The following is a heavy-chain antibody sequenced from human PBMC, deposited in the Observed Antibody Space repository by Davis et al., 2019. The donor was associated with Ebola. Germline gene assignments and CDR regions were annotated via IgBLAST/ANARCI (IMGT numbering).Heavy chain of an antibody. D-gene: IGHD3-10*01. V-gene: IGHV3-7*01. CDR2: INQDGSEK. CDR1: GFTFSSYW. Sequence: GGSLRLSCAASGFTFSSYWMHWVRQAPGKGLDWVANINQDGSEKYYVDSVKGRFTISRDNAKNSLYLQMNSLRAEDTAVYYCARGGLLWFGELFYYYGMDVWGKGTTVTVSS. J-gene: IGHJ6*04. CDR3: ARGGLLWFGELFYYYGMDV.